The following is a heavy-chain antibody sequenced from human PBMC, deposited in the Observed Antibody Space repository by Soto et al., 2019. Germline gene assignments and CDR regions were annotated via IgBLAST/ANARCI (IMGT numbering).Heavy chain of an antibody. V-gene: IGHV4-59*01. CDR2: IYYSGST. CDR1: GGSISSYY. J-gene: IGHJ4*02. Sequence: SENLSLTCTVSGGSISSYYWSWIRQPPGKGLEWIGYIYYSGSTNYNPSLKSRVTISVDTSKNQFSLKLSSVTAADTAVYYCARDRAQYYFDYWGQGTLVTVSS. D-gene: IGHD4-4*01. CDR3: ARDRAQYYFDY.